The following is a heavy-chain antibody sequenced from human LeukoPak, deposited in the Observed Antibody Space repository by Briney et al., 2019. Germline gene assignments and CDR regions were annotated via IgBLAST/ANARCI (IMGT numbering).Heavy chain of an antibody. J-gene: IGHJ3*02. CDR3: ARDGDSSGRNAFDI. CDR2: ISSNGGST. D-gene: IGHD6-19*01. CDR1: GCTFSSYA. Sequence: GGSLRLSCAASGCTFSSYAMHWVRQAPGKGLEYVSAISSNGGSTYYANSVKGRFTISRDNSKNTLYLQMGSLRAEDMAVYYCARDGDSSGRNAFDIWGQGTMVTVSS. V-gene: IGHV3-64*01.